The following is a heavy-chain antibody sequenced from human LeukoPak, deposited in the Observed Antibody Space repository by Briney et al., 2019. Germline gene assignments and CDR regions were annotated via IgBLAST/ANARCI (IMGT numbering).Heavy chain of an antibody. D-gene: IGHD2-2*01. CDR2: IYYSGST. J-gene: IGHJ4*02. CDR1: GGSISSSSYY. Sequence: SETLSLTCTVSGGSISSSSYYWGWIRQPPGKGLEWIGSIYYSGSTYYNPSLKSRVTISVDTSKNQFSLKLSSVTAADTAVYYCARIPAASTGFDYWGQGTLVTVSS. V-gene: IGHV4-39*01. CDR3: ARIPAASTGFDY.